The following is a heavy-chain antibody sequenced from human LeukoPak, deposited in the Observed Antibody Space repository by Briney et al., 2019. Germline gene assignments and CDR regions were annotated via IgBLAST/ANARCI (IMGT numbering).Heavy chain of an antibody. J-gene: IGHJ4*02. D-gene: IGHD6-13*01. CDR2: ISGGSGSR. Sequence: GGSLRLSCAASGFTFSSYAMSWVRQAPGKGLEWVSGISGGSGSRNYGDSVKGRFTISRDNSKNTLYLQMNSLRAEDTGICYCAKVDSSSWGIPDYWGQGTLVTVSS. CDR3: AKVDSSSWGIPDY. V-gene: IGHV3-23*01. CDR1: GFTFSSYA.